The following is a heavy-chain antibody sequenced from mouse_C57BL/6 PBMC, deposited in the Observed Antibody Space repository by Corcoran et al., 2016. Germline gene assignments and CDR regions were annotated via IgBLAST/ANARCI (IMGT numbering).Heavy chain of an antibody. CDR1: GYTFTDYY. J-gene: IGHJ2*01. V-gene: IGHV1-26*01. D-gene: IGHD1-1*01. CDR2: INPNNGGT. CDR3: ARAEVVDY. Sequence: EVQLQQSGPELVKPGASVKISCNASGYTFTDYYMNWVKQSHGKSLEWIGDINPNNGGTSYNQKFKGKATLTVDKSSSTAYMELRSLTSEDSAVYYCARAEVVDYWGQGTTLTVSS.